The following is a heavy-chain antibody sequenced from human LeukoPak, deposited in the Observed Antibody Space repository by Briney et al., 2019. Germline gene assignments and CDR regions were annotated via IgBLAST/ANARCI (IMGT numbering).Heavy chain of an antibody. D-gene: IGHD5-12*01. V-gene: IGHV1-2*02. J-gene: IGHJ4*02. Sequence: ASVKVSCKASGYTFTGYYMHWVRQAPGQGLEWMGWINPNSGGTNYAQKFQGRVTMTRDTSISTAYMELSWLRSDDTAVYYCARTGGYSGYDTPDYWGQGTLVTVSS. CDR3: ARTGGYSGYDTPDY. CDR2: INPNSGGT. CDR1: GYTFTGYY.